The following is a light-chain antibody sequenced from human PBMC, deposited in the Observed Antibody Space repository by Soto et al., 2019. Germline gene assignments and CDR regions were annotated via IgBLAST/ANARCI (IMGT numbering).Light chain of an antibody. CDR2: EVS. J-gene: IGLJ2*01. Sequence: QSALTQPASVSGSPGQSITISCTGTSSDVGGYNYVSWYQQHPGKAPKLMIYEVSLRPSGVSNRFSGSKSASTASLTISGLQAEDEADYYCSSYTSSSTVIFGGGTKLTVL. CDR1: SSDVGGYNY. V-gene: IGLV2-14*01. CDR3: SSYTSSSTVI.